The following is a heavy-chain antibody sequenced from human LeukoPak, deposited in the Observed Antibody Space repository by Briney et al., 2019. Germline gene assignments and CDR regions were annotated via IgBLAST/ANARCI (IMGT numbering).Heavy chain of an antibody. CDR1: GYTFTSYG. Sequence: ASVKVSCKASGYTFTSYGTSWVRQAPGQGLEWMGWISAYNGNTNYAQKFQGRVTMTRNTSISTAYMELSSLRSDDTAIYYCARNRGVVTALQNWGQGTLVTVSS. D-gene: IGHD2-21*02. CDR2: ISAYNGNT. V-gene: IGHV1-18*01. J-gene: IGHJ4*02. CDR3: ARNRGVVTALQN.